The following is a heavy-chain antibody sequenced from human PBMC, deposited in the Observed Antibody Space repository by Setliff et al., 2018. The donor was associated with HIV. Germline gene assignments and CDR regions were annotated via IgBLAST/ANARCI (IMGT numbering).Heavy chain of an antibody. V-gene: IGHV4-61*02. D-gene: IGHD3-16*01. CDR3: AREHEGGTGWFDP. CDR1: GGSISSGSYY. Sequence: SETLSLTCTVSGGSISSGSYYWSWIRQPAGKGLEWIGRIYTSGSTNYNPSLKSRVTISVDTSKNQFSLKLSSVTAADTAVYYCAREHEGGTGWFDPWGQGTLVTVS. J-gene: IGHJ5*02. CDR2: IYTSGST.